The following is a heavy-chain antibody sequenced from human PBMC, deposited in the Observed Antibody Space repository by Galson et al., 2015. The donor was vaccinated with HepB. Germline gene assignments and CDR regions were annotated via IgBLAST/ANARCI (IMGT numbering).Heavy chain of an antibody. CDR2: IADDGSGK. CDR3: ARETYSRSGTFDV. J-gene: IGHJ3*01. V-gene: IGHV3-30*04. D-gene: IGHD2-21*01. CDR1: EFSFSSHA. Sequence: SLRLSCAASEFSFSSHAMHWVRQAPGKGLEWVAVIADDGSGKYYTDSVKGRFTISRDNSKNTLSLQMSGLRSDDTAVYYCARETYSRSGTFDVWGQGTMVTVSS.